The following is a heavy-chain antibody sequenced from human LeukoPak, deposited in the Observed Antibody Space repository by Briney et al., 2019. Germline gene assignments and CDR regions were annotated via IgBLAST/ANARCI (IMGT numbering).Heavy chain of an antibody. Sequence: PGGSLRLSCAASGFTFISYAMSWVRQAPGKGLEGVSAISGSGGSTYYADSVKGRFTISRDNSKNTLYLQMNSLRAEDTAVYYCAVSRAIFGVVIDYWGQGTLVTVSS. CDR1: GFTFISYA. CDR2: ISGSGGST. J-gene: IGHJ4*02. CDR3: AVSRAIFGVVIDY. D-gene: IGHD3-3*01. V-gene: IGHV3-23*01.